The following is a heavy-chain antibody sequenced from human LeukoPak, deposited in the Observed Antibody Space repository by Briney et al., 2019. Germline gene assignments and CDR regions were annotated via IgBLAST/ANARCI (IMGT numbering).Heavy chain of an antibody. CDR2: ISGSGDST. V-gene: IGHV3-23*01. D-gene: IGHD5-18*01. J-gene: IGHJ4*02. Sequence: GGSLRLSCAASGFTFSNYAMTWVRQAPGKGLEWVSAISGSGDSTFYADSVKGRFTISRDNSKKTLYLQMNSLRAEDTAVYYCARDIDNYGGLDYWGQGTRVTVSS. CDR1: GFTFSNYA. CDR3: ARDIDNYGGLDY.